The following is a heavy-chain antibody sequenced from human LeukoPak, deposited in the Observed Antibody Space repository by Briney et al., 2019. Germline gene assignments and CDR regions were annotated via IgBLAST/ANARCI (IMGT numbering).Heavy chain of an antibody. CDR3: AIVAYYYDSSGYYYFDY. Sequence: PGGSLRLSCAASGFTFSSYAMSWVRQAPGKGLEWVSAISGSGGSTYYADSVKGRFTISRDNSKNTLYLQMNSLRAEDTAVYYCAIVAYYYDSSGYYYFDYWGQGTLVTVSS. CDR2: ISGSGGST. J-gene: IGHJ4*02. D-gene: IGHD3-22*01. CDR1: GFTFSSYA. V-gene: IGHV3-23*01.